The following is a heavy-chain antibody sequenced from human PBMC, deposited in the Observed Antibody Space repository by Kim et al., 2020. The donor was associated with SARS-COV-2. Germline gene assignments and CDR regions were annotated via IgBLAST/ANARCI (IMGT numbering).Heavy chain of an antibody. D-gene: IGHD3-10*01. CDR1: GYTLTELS. J-gene: IGHJ6*02. Sequence: ASVKVSCKVSGYTLTELSMHWVRQAPGKGLEWMGGFDPEDGETIYAQKFQGRVTMTEDTSTDTAYMELSSLRSEDTAVYYCATEVGRFGELFQYSPFGGMDVWGQGTTVTVSS. CDR2: FDPEDGET. CDR3: ATEVGRFGELFQYSPFGGMDV. V-gene: IGHV1-24*01.